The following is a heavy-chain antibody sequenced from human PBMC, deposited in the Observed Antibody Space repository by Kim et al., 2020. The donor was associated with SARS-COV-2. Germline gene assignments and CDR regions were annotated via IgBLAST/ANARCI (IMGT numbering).Heavy chain of an antibody. J-gene: IGHJ4*02. V-gene: IGHV5-51*01. D-gene: IGHD1-26*01. CDR3: ARLAPSRSYFFDY. Sequence: YSPSFQGQVTISADKSISTAYLQWSSLKASDTAMYYCARLAPSRSYFFDYWGQGTLVTVSS.